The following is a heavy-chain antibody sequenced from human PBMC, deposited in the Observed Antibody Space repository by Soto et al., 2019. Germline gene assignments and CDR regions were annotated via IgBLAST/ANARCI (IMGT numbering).Heavy chain of an antibody. CDR1: GGSISSSSYY. J-gene: IGHJ6*01. V-gene: IGHV4-39*01. D-gene: IGHD6-13*01. CDR2: IYYSGST. Sequence: QLQLQESGPGLVKPSETLSLTCTVSGGSISSSSYYWGWIRQPPGKGLEWIGSIYYSGSTYYNPSLKSRVTISVDTSKNQFSLKLSSVTAADTAVYYCARLGIAAAGTYHYYYYGMDVW. CDR3: ARLGIAAAGTYHYYYYGMDV.